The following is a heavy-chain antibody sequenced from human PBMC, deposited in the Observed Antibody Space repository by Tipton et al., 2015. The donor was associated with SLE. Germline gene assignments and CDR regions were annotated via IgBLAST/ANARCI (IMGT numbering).Heavy chain of an antibody. J-gene: IGHJ6*03. V-gene: IGHV4-59*11. Sequence: TLSLTCTVSGDSISSHYWSWIRQPPGKGLEWIGYIYYSGSTNYNPSLKSRVTISVDTSKNQFSLKLSSVTAADTAVYYCAREGCSSTSCPYYMDVWGKGTTVTVSS. CDR2: IYYSGST. CDR3: AREGCSSTSCPYYMDV. CDR1: GDSISSHY. D-gene: IGHD2-2*01.